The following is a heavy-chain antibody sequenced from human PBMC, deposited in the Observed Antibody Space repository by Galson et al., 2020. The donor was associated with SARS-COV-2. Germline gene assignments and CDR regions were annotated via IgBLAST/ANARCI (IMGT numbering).Heavy chain of an antibody. CDR3: ARVSRRFLEWLDFDY. CDR2: IYYSGST. D-gene: IGHD3-3*01. V-gene: IGHV4-59*01. CDR1: GGSISSYY. Sequence: SETLSLPCTVSGGSISSYYWSWIRQPPGKGLEWIGYIYYSGSTNYNPSLKSRVTISVDTSKNQFSLKLSSVTAADTAVYYCARVSRRFLEWLDFDYWGQGTLVTVSS. J-gene: IGHJ4*02.